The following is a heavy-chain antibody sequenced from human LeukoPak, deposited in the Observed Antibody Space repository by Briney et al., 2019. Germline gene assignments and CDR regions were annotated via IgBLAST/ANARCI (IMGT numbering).Heavy chain of an antibody. CDR2: INPNSGGT. Sequence: ASGKVSRKASGYTFTGYYMHWVRQAPGQGLEWMGWINPNSGGTNYAQKFQGRVTMTRDTSISTAYMELSRLRSDDTAVYYCARGVAYCGGDCYPIAPWGQGTLVTVSS. V-gene: IGHV1-2*02. D-gene: IGHD2-21*02. CDR3: ARGVAYCGGDCYPIAP. J-gene: IGHJ5*02. CDR1: GYTFTGYY.